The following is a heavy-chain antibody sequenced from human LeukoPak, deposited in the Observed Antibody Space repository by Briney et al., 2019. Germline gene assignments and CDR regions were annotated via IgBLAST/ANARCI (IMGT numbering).Heavy chain of an antibody. V-gene: IGHV3-48*04. CDR3: ARDAPTVVTFTLRLDAFDI. Sequence: GGSLRLSCAASGFTFSAYNMNWVRQAPGKGLEWVSYITVSSSAIYYADSVKGRFTISRDNAKNSLYLQMNSLRAEDTAVYYCARDAPTVVTFTLRLDAFDIWGQGTMVTVSS. D-gene: IGHD4-23*01. CDR2: ITVSSSAI. J-gene: IGHJ3*02. CDR1: GFTFSAYN.